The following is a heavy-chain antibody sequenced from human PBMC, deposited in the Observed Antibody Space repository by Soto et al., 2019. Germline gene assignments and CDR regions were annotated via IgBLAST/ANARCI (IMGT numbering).Heavy chain of an antibody. CDR2: INHSGST. D-gene: IGHD1-26*01. Sequence: LSLTCAVYGGSFSGYYWSWIRQPPGKGLGCIGEINHSGSTNYNPSLKSRVTISVDTSKNQFSLKLSSVTAADTAVYYCARGSRSYYPYYYYGMDVWGQGTTVTVSS. J-gene: IGHJ6*02. CDR3: ARGSRSYYPYYYYGMDV. CDR1: GGSFSGYY. V-gene: IGHV4-34*01.